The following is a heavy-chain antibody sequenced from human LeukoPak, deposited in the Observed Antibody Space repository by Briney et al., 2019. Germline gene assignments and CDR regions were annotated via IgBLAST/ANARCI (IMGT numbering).Heavy chain of an antibody. CDR1: GFTFDDYA. Sequence: PGASLRLSCAASGFTFDDYAMHWVRQAPGKGLEWVSGISYNSDTIAYADSVKGRFTISRDNAKNSLYLQMNSLRAEDTALYYCAKDYCGGDCYSGWYFDLWGRGTLVTVSS. D-gene: IGHD2-21*02. V-gene: IGHV3-9*01. CDR3: AKDYCGGDCYSGWYFDL. J-gene: IGHJ2*01. CDR2: ISYNSDTI.